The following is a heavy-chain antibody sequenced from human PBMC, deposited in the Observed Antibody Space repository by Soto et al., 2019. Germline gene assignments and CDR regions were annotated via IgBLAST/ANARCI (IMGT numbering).Heavy chain of an antibody. CDR2: IYYSGST. Sequence: SETLSLTCTVSGGSISSSSYYWGWIRQPPGKGLEWIGSIYYSGSTYYNPSLKSRVTISVDTSKNQFSLKLSSVTAADTAVYYCARLTITKKMTLDYWGQGTLVTVSS. D-gene: IGHD5-12*01. CDR3: ARLTITKKMTLDY. J-gene: IGHJ4*02. CDR1: GGSISSSSYY. V-gene: IGHV4-39*01.